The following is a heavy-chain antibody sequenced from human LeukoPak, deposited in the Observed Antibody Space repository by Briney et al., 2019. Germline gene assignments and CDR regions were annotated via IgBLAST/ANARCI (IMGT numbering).Heavy chain of an antibody. Sequence: GGSLRLSCAASGFTFSSYSMSWVRQAPGKGLEWVSYISSSSSTIYYADSVKGRFTISRDNAKNSLYLQMNSLRAEDTAVYYCARIVYYDFWSGYPRHYYYMDVWGKGTTVTVSS. CDR2: ISSSSSTI. CDR3: ARIVYYDFWSGYPRHYYYMDV. CDR1: GFTFSSYS. D-gene: IGHD3-3*01. V-gene: IGHV3-48*01. J-gene: IGHJ6*03.